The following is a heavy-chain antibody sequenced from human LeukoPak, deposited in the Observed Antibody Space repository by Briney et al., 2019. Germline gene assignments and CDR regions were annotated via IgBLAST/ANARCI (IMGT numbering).Heavy chain of an antibody. CDR3: ARAAYSSGWLRSIGYYFDY. CDR1: GYTFTGYY. CDR2: INPNSGGT. V-gene: IGHV1-2*02. D-gene: IGHD6-19*01. J-gene: IGHJ4*02. Sequence: ASVKVSCKASGYTFTGYYMHWVRQAPGQGLEWMGWINPNSGGTNYAQKFQGRVTMTRDTSISTAYMELSRLRSDDTAVYYCARAAYSSGWLRSIGYYFDYWGQGTLVTVSS.